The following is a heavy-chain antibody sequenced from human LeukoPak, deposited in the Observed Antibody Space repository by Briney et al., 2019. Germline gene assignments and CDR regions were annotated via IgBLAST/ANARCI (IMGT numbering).Heavy chain of an antibody. CDR2: ISGSGGST. CDR3: ARVLGTGSSMDY. Sequence: GGTLRLSCAASGFTFSSYGMSWVRQAPGKGLEWVSAISGSGGSTYYADSVKGRFTISRDNAKNSLYLQMNSLRAEDTAVYYCARVLGTGSSMDYWGQGTLVTVSS. V-gene: IGHV3-23*01. J-gene: IGHJ4*02. D-gene: IGHD6-13*01. CDR1: GFTFSSYG.